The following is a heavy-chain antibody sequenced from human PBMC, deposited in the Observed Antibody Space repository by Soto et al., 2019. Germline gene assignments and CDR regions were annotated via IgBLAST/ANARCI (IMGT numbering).Heavy chain of an antibody. Sequence: PGESLKISCKGSGYSFTSYWIGWVRQMPGKGLELMGIIYSGDSDTRYSPSFQGQVTISVDKSTYTAHLQWSSLKASDTAMYYCARLENYYDSGGYFDYWGQGTLVTVS. D-gene: IGHD3-22*01. CDR1: GYSFTSYW. CDR3: ARLENYYDSGGYFDY. CDR2: IYSGDSDT. J-gene: IGHJ4*01. V-gene: IGHV5-51*01.